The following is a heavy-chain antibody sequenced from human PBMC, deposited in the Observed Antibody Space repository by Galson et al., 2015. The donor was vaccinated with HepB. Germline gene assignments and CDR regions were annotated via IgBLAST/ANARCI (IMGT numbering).Heavy chain of an antibody. J-gene: IGHJ4*02. CDR2: IKSKTDGGTT. Sequence: SLRLSCAASGFTFSNAWMSWVRQAPGKGLEWVGRIKSKTDGGTTDYAAPVKGRFTISRDDSKNTLYLQMNSLKTEDTAVYYCTTDYQPFEMATLVLFDYWGQGTLVTVSS. V-gene: IGHV3-15*01. CDR1: GFTFSNAW. CDR3: TTDYQPFEMATLVLFDY. D-gene: IGHD5-24*01.